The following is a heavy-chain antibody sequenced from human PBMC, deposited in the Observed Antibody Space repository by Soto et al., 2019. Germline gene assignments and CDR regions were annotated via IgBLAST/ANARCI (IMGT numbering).Heavy chain of an antibody. CDR3: ARGVGYYDSSGYLIV. V-gene: IGHV1-69*02. J-gene: IGHJ4*02. D-gene: IGHD3-22*01. CDR2: IIPILGIA. Sequence: QVQLVQSGAEVKKPGSSVKVSCKASGGTFSSYTISWVRQAPGQGLEWMGRIIPILGIANYARKFQGRVTITADKSTSTAYMELSSLRSEDTAVYYCARGVGYYDSSGYLIVWGQGTLVTVSS. CDR1: GGTFSSYT.